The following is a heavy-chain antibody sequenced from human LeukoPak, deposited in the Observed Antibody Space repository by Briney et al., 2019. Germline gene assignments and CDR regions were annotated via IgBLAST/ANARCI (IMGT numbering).Heavy chain of an antibody. Sequence: VASVKVSCKASGYTFTCYDINWVRQAPGQGLEWLGWMNPNNGNTGYAQKFQGRVTMTRSTSIDTAYMELNTLTSDDTAAYYCARGFYYYGLDVLGQGTTVTVSS. J-gene: IGHJ6*02. CDR2: MNPNNGNT. CDR1: GYTFTCYD. V-gene: IGHV1-8*01. CDR3: ARGFYYYGLDV.